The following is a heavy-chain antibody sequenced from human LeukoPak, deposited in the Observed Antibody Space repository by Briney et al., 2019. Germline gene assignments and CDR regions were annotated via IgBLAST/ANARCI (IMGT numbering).Heavy chain of an antibody. D-gene: IGHD3-3*01. Sequence: PSQTLSLTCTVSGGSISSGGYYWSWIRQPPGKGLEWIGYIYHSGSTYYNPSLKSRVTISVDRSKNQFPLKLSSVIAADTAVYYCARDPYKPFGVVIRLAWGPIWGQGTMVTVSS. CDR1: GGSISSGGYY. J-gene: IGHJ3*02. V-gene: IGHV4-30-2*01. CDR3: ARDPYKPFGVVIRLAWGPI. CDR2: IYHSGST.